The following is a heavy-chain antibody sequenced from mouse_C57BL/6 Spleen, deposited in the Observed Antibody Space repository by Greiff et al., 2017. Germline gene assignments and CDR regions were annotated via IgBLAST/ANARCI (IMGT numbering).Heavy chain of an antibody. CDR2: IRSKSSSDAT. J-gene: IGHJ4*01. V-gene: IGHV10-3*01. Sequence: VQLKESGGGLVQPKGSLKLSCAASGFTFNTYSMHWVRQAPGKGLEWVARIRSKSSSDATYYADSVKDRFTISRDDSQSMLYLQMNNPKTEDTAMYYCVWPYYAMDYWGQGTSVTVSS. CDR3: VWPYYAMDY. CDR1: GFTFNTYS.